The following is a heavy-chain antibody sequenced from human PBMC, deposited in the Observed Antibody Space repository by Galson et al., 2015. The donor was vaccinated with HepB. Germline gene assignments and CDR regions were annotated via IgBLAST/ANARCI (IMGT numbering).Heavy chain of an antibody. CDR3: ANVRGYYDSSGYARYFDS. CDR2: IRTYNGHT. CDR1: GHTFSNYV. V-gene: IGHV1-18*01. D-gene: IGHD3-22*01. J-gene: IGHJ4*02. Sequence: SVKVSCKVSGHTFSNYVISWVRQAPGQGLEWLGWIRTYNGHTDSGQKFQDRVTMTRDRSTDTVYMELGSLTSDDTAVYYCANVRGYYDSSGYARYFDSWGQGTLVIVPS.